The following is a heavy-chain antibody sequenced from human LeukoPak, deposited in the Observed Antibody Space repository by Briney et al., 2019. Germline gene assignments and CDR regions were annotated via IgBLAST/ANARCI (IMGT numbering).Heavy chain of an antibody. Sequence: ASVKVSCKASGYTFTSYGISWVRQAPGQGLEWMGWISAYNGNTNYAQKLQGRVTMTTDTSTSTAYMELRSLRSDDTAVYYCARDSRGNWNYTPMDVWGKGTTVTVSS. CDR3: ARDSRGNWNYTPMDV. CDR2: ISAYNGNT. CDR1: GYTFTSYG. V-gene: IGHV1-18*01. J-gene: IGHJ6*03. D-gene: IGHD1-7*01.